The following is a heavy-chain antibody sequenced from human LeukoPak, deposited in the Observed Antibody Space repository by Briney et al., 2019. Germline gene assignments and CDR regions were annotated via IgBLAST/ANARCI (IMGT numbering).Heavy chain of an antibody. V-gene: IGHV1-18*01. Sequence: ASVKVSCKASGYTFTSFAISWVRQAPGQGLEWMGWISTYNGNTNYAQKLQGRVTMTTDTSTSTVYMELSSLRSEDTAVYYCARGRLVIGFDYWGQGTLVTVSS. D-gene: IGHD3-9*01. CDR3: ARGRLVIGFDY. CDR2: ISTYNGNT. CDR1: GYTFTSFA. J-gene: IGHJ4*02.